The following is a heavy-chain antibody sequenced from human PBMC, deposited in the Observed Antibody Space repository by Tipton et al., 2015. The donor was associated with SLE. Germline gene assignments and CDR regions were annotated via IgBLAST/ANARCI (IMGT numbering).Heavy chain of an antibody. CDR1: GGSISSTGYY. D-gene: IGHD1-26*01. CDR3: ARENSGAFDF. J-gene: IGHJ3*01. Sequence: TLSLTCTVSGGSISSTGYYWGWIRQPPGKGLEWIGEINHSGNTNYNPSLKSRVTISVDTSKNQFSLKLSSVTAADTAVYYCARENSGAFDFWGQGTMVTVSS. V-gene: IGHV4-39*07. CDR2: INHSGNT.